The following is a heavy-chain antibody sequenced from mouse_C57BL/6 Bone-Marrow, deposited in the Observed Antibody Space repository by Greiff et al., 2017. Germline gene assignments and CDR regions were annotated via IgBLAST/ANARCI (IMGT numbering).Heavy chain of an antibody. Sequence: VQLKESGAELVRPGASVKLSCTASGFNIKDDYMHWVKQRPEQGLEWIGWIDPENGDTEYASKFQGKATITADTSSNTAYLQLSSLTSEYTAVYYCTTYDGYPYYYAMDYWGQGTSVTVSS. CDR1: GFNIKDDY. CDR3: TTYDGYPYYYAMDY. V-gene: IGHV14-4*01. CDR2: IDPENGDT. D-gene: IGHD2-3*01. J-gene: IGHJ4*01.